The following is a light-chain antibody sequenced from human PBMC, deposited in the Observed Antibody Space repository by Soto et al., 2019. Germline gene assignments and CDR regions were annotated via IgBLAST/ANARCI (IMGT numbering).Light chain of an antibody. J-gene: IGKJ2*01. V-gene: IGKV3-20*01. Sequence: EIVLTQSPGALYLSPGDRATLSCRASQSVNTRYLACYQQRPGQAPRLLIYAASSRETGIPARCSGSGSGTDFTRTIVRLEPADAGMFCCHTYGSSPHTFGQGTTLAIK. CDR2: AAS. CDR1: QSVNTRY. CDR3: HTYGSSPHT.